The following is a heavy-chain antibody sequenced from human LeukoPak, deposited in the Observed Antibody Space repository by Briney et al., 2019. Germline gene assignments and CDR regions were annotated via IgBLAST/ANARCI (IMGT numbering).Heavy chain of an antibody. CDR2: ISSSSTI. J-gene: IGHJ6*02. CDR3: ARDRRVVPAAIPAGDYYYGMDV. V-gene: IGHV3-48*02. Sequence: GGSLRLSCAASGFTFSSYSMNWVRQAPGKGLGWVSYISSSSTIYYADSVKGRFTISRDNAKNSLYLQMNSLRDEDTAVYYCARDRRVVPAAIPAGDYYYGMDVWGQGTTVTVSS. D-gene: IGHD2-2*01. CDR1: GFTFSSYS.